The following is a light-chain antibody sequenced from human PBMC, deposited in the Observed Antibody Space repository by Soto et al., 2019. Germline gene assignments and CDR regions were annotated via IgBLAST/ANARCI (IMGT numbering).Light chain of an antibody. V-gene: IGKV2-30*01. CDR3: MHGTDWPWT. Sequence: DVVMTQSPLSLPVTLGQPASISCRSSQTLVYSDGITYLNWFQQRPGQSPRRLIYQVSNRDSGVPDRFSGSGSGTDCTLRISRVEAEDVGVYYCMHGTDWPWTFGQGTKVEIE. CDR1: QTLVYSDGITY. J-gene: IGKJ1*01. CDR2: QVS.